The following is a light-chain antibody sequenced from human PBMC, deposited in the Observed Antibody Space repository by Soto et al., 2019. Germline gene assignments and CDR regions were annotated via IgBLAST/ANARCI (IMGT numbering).Light chain of an antibody. Sequence: QSALTQPASVSGSPGQSITISCTGTSSDVGGYNYVSWFQQHPGKAPKLMIYDVTNRPSGVSNRFSGSKSGNTASLTISGLQAEDEADYYCSSYTSSSTQGVFGGWTKLTVL. CDR3: SSYTSSSTQGV. V-gene: IGLV2-14*01. CDR1: SSDVGGYNY. J-gene: IGLJ2*01. CDR2: DVT.